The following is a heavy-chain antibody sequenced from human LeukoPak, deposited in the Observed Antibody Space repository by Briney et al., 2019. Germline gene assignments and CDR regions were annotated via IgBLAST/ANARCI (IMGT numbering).Heavy chain of an antibody. CDR1: GFTFSSYA. D-gene: IGHD2-15*01. V-gene: IGHV3-23*01. J-gene: IGHJ4*02. Sequence: GGSLRLSCAASGFTFSSYAMSWVRQAPGKGLEWVSAISGSGGSTYYADSVKGRFTISRDNSKNTLYLQMNSLRAEVTAVYYCAKGDWDIVVVVAATTLDYWGQGTLVTVSS. CDR3: AKGDWDIVVVVAATTLDY. CDR2: ISGSGGST.